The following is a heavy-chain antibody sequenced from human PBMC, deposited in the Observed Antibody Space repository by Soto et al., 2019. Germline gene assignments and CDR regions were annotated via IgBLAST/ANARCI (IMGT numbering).Heavy chain of an antibody. D-gene: IGHD1-20*01. J-gene: IGHJ6*02. CDR1: GGSISSSSYY. V-gene: IGHV4-39*01. CDR2: IYYSGST. CDR3: ARLTGTYYYGMDV. Sequence: SSETLSLTCTVSGGSISSSSYYWGWIRQPPGKGLEWIGSIYYSGSTYYNPSLKSRVTISVDTSKNQFSLKLSSVTAADTAVYYCARLTGTYYYGMDVWGQGTTVTVS.